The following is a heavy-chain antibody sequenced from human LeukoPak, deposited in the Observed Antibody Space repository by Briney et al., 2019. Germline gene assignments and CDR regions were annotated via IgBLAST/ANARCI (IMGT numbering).Heavy chain of an antibody. D-gene: IGHD3-10*01. CDR2: INHSGST. CDR3: ARGKHYYGSGSYYRGDAFDI. Sequence: SETLSLTCAVYGGSFSGYYWSWIRQPPGKGLEWIGEINHSGSTNYNPSLKSRVTISVDTSKNQFSLKLSSVTAADTAVYYCARGKHYYGSGSYYRGDAFDIWGQGTMVTVPS. V-gene: IGHV4-34*01. J-gene: IGHJ3*02. CDR1: GGSFSGYY.